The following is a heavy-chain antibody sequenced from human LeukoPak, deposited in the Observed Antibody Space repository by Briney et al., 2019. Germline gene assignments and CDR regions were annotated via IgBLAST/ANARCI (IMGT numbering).Heavy chain of an antibody. CDR3: AKDLRAIAAAGYYYYGMDV. CDR1: GFTFSSYW. D-gene: IGHD6-13*01. Sequence: GGSLRLSCAASGFTFSSYWMSWVRQAPGKGLEWVANIKQDGSEKYYVDSVKGRFTISRDNAKNTLYLQMNSLRAEDTAVYYCAKDLRAIAAAGYYYYGMDVWGQGTTVTVSS. CDR2: IKQDGSEK. V-gene: IGHV3-7*01. J-gene: IGHJ6*02.